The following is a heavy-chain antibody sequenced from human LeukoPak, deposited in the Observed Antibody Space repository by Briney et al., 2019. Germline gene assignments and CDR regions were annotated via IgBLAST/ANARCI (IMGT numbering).Heavy chain of an antibody. CDR1: GYTFTTYG. V-gene: IGHV1-18*01. CDR2: ISAYNGHT. CDR3: VXXXXXXXDYYYYYMDV. Sequence: ASVKVSCKASGYTFTTYGVSWVRQAPGQGLEWMGWISAYNGHTNYAQKLQGRVTMTTDASTTTAYMELRSLRSDDTAVYYCVXXXXXXXDYYYYYMDVWGKGTTVTVSS. J-gene: IGHJ6*03.